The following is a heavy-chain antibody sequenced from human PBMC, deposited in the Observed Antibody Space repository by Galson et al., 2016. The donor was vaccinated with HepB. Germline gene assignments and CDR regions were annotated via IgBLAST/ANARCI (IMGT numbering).Heavy chain of an antibody. D-gene: IGHD6-19*01. CDR3: AKDLVAGALDYGMDV. CDR2: TSTDGRIT. V-gene: IGHV3-30*18. CDR1: GFMLRTYG. Sequence: SLRLSCAASGFMLRTYGIHWVRQAPGKGLEWVAVTSTDGRITHYADSVKGRFTISRDISKNTVYLEMNSLRPEDTAVYYCAKDLVAGALDYGMDVWGQGTTVTVSS. J-gene: IGHJ6*02.